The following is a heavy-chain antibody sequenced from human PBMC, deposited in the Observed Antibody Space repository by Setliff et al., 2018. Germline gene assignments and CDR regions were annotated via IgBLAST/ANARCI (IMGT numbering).Heavy chain of an antibody. CDR2: INHSGSG. V-gene: IGHV4-34*01. J-gene: IGHJ3*02. CDR1: GGSFDTYY. Sequence: SETLSLTCNVYGGSFDTYYWSWIRQPPGKGLEWFGEINHSGSGDYNPSFKGRVTISVDTSKKQFSLTLTSVTAADTSLYYCRQAVVGRDVFDIWGQGTVVTVSS. CDR3: RQAVVGRDVFDI. D-gene: IGHD1-1*01.